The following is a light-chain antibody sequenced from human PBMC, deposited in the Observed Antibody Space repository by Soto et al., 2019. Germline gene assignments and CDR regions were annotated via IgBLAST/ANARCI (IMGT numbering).Light chain of an antibody. Sequence: DIQMTQSPASLSASVGDRVTITCRASQNIRSFLNWYQQKPGKAPKLLIYGASSLQIGVPSRFSGRGSGTEFTLTISSLQPEDFASYYCQQSYDSPWAFGPGTKVEVK. V-gene: IGKV1-39*01. J-gene: IGKJ1*01. CDR3: QQSYDSPWA. CDR1: QNIRSF. CDR2: GAS.